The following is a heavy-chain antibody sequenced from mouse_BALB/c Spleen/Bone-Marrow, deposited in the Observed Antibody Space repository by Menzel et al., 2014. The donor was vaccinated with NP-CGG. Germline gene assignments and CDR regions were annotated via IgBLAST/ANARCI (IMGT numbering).Heavy chain of an antibody. CDR1: GFTFTDYY. D-gene: IGHD1-2*01. CDR2: IRNKANGYTT. Sequence: EVQVVESGGGLVQPGGSLRLSCATSGFTFTDYYMSWVRQPPGKALEWLGFIRNKANGYTTEYSASVKGRFTISRDNSKSILDLQMNTLRAEDSTTYYCARDYCYGYYWYFDVWGAGTTGTISS. V-gene: IGHV7-3*02. J-gene: IGHJ1*01. CDR3: ARDYCYGYYWYFDV.